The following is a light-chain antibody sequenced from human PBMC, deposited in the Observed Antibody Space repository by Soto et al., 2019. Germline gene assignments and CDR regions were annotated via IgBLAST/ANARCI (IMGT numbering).Light chain of an antibody. CDR1: VLAKKY. V-gene: IGLV3-27*01. Sequence: SYELTQPSSVSVSPGQTARITCSGDVLAKKYARWFQQKPGQAPVLLIYNDSERPSGIPERFSGSTSGSTVTLTISGAQVEDEADYYCYSPAGINLVVFGGGTKVTVL. CDR2: NDS. J-gene: IGLJ2*01. CDR3: YSPAGINLVV.